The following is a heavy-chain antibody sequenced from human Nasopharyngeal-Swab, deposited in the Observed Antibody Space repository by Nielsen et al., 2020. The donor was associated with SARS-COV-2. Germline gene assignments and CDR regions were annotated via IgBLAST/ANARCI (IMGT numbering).Heavy chain of an antibody. D-gene: IGHD6-19*01. CDR1: GFTFSNAW. V-gene: IGHV3-15*01. CDR3: TTDVAAVADDFLTYNWFDP. J-gene: IGHJ5*02. CDR2: IKSKTDGGTT. Sequence: GGSLRLSCAASGFTFSNAWMSWVRQAPGKGLEWVGRIKSKTDGGTTDYAAPVKGRFTISRDDSKNTLYLQMNSLKTEDTAVYYCTTDVAAVADDFLTYNWFDPWGQGTLVTVSS.